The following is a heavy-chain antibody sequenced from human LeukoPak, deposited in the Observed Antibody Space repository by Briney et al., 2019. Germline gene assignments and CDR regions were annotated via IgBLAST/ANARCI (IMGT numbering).Heavy chain of an antibody. J-gene: IGHJ6*02. CDR3: AKDRVPAAIFYYYGMDV. V-gene: IGHV3-30*18. D-gene: IGHD2-2*02. CDR1: GFTFSSYG. Sequence: PGGSLRLSCAASGFTFSSYGMHWVRQAPGKGLEWVAVISYDGSNKYYADSVKGRFTISRDNSKNTLYLQMNSLRAEDTAVYYCAKDRVPAAIFYYYGMDVWGQGTTVTVSS. CDR2: ISYDGSNK.